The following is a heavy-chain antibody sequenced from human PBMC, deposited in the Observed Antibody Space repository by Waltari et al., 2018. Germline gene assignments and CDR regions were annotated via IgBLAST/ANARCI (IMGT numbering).Heavy chain of an antibody. J-gene: IGHJ3*02. CDR2: IYFSVTT. CDR1: GDSITSGEYL. D-gene: IGHD3-22*01. CDR3: ARVFYYDDNGYYVGAFDI. Sequence: QVQLQESGPGLVKPSQTLSLTCTVSGDSITSGEYLWTGTRHPPGKGLEWIAYIYFSVTTHHEPALKSRATRSGGRSTNQSFLKRRSVTPADTAVYYCARVFYYDDNGYYVGAFDIWGQGTMVTVSS. V-gene: IGHV4-30-4*01.